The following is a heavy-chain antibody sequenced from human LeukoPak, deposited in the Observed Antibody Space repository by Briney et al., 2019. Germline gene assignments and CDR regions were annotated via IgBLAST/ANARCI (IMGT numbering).Heavy chain of an antibody. CDR1: GSTFSNYG. J-gene: IGHJ4*02. V-gene: IGHV3-33*01. Sequence: GRSLRPSCTASGSTFSNYGTHWVRQAAGKGLEWVAVMGVWSDGSNEYYADSVKGRFTIARDNSKNELYLQMVSLRAEDTAVYYCARDAGRGVIIPHYYFDYWGQGTLVTVSS. CDR3: ARDAGRGVIIPHYYFDY. CDR2: MGVWSDGSNE. D-gene: IGHD3-10*01.